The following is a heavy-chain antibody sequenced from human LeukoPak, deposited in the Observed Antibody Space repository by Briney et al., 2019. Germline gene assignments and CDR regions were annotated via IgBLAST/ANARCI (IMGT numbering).Heavy chain of an antibody. J-gene: IGHJ4*02. CDR3: ARDSFPSDYCSGDSCFWDY. CDR1: RFTFSNYW. Sequence: GGSLRLSCAASRFTFSNYWMSWVRQAPGKGLEWVANIKQDGSEKYYVDSVKGRFTISRDNAKNSLYLQMNSLRAEDTAVYYCARDSFPSDYCSGDSCFWDYWGQGTLVTVSS. V-gene: IGHV3-7*01. CDR2: IKQDGSEK. D-gene: IGHD2-15*01.